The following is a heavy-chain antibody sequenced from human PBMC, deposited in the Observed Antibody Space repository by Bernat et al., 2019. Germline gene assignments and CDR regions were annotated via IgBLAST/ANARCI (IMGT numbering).Heavy chain of an antibody. CDR3: VRDYAYVFDI. J-gene: IGHJ3*02. V-gene: IGHV3-48*01. CDR2: IRSSSDVR. D-gene: IGHD3-16*01. Sequence: EVWRVESGGGLVPPGGSLRLSCAASGFTFSAEPMNWVRQAPGKGLEWISHIRSSSDVRKYADSVKGRLTISRDNAKNSLYLQMNSLRAEDTAVYYCVRDYAYVFDIWGQGTTVTVSS. CDR1: GFTFSAEP.